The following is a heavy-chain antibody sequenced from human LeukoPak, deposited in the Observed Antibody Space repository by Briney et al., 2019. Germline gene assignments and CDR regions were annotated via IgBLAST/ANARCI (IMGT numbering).Heavy chain of an antibody. V-gene: IGHV4-39*07. CDR3: ARVEVGDFDY. CDR2: IYYSGST. Sequence: SETLSLTCTVTGGSISSSSYYWGWIRQPPGKGLEWIGSIYYSGSTYYNPSLKSRVTISVDTSKNQFSLKLSSVTAADTAVYYCARVEVGDFDYWGQGTLVTVSS. CDR1: GGSISSSSYY. J-gene: IGHJ4*02. D-gene: IGHD3-3*01.